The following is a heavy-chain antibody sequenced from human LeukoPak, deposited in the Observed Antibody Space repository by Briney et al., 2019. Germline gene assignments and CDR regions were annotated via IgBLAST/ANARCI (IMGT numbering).Heavy chain of an antibody. D-gene: IGHD4-17*01. J-gene: IGHJ3*02. CDR1: GFTFSSYA. Sequence: GGSLRLSCAASGFTFSSYAMSWVCQAPGKGLEWVSSISDSGSNTYYADSVKGRFSISRDNSRNTLYLQMNGQRAEDTAVYYCAKDWRDRGDFHAFDIWGQGTMVTVSS. CDR2: ISDSGSNT. CDR3: AKDWRDRGDFHAFDI. V-gene: IGHV3-23*01.